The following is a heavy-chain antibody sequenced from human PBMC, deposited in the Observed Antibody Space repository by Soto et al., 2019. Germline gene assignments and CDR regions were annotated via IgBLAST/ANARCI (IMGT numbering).Heavy chain of an antibody. V-gene: IGHV1-46*01. CDR2: VNPSGGHT. J-gene: IGHJ4*02. CDR3: ARGGHVVVMTAALDY. Sequence: QVQLMQSGADVKKPGASVKVSCKASGDTFTDYYIHWVRQAPGQGLEWMGTVNPSGGHTTYAQHFLVRVTMTRDTSTTTPYMELTSLTSDDTAIYDCARGGHVVVMTAALDYWGQGTLVTVSS. D-gene: IGHD2-21*02. CDR1: GDTFTDYY.